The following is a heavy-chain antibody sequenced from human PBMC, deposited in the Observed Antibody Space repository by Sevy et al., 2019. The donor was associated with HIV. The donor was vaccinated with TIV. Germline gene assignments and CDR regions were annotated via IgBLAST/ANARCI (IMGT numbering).Heavy chain of an antibody. V-gene: IGHV1-24*01. Sequence: ASVKVSCKVSGYTLTELSIHWVRQAPGKGLEWLVTFDPEDGKTIYAQNFQGRVTMTKDTSTETTYMELSSLRSEDTAVYYCASTRDYYDSSGYYFDYWGQGTLVTVSS. CDR2: FDPEDGKT. D-gene: IGHD3-22*01. J-gene: IGHJ4*02. CDR3: ASTRDYYDSSGYYFDY. CDR1: GYTLTELS.